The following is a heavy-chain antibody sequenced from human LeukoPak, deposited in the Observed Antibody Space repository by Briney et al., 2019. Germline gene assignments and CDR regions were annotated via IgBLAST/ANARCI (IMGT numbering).Heavy chain of an antibody. D-gene: IGHD5-12*01. CDR3: ARDGSSISSGYGAHFDY. V-gene: IGHV3-30-3*01. CDR1: GFTFNTYT. J-gene: IGHJ4*02. Sequence: GGSLRLSCAASGFTFNTYTMHWVRQAPGKGLEWVAVISYDGSNKYYADSVKGRFTISRDNSKNTLYLQMNSLRAEDTAVYYCARDGSSISSGYGAHFDYWAREPWSPSPQ. CDR2: ISYDGSNK.